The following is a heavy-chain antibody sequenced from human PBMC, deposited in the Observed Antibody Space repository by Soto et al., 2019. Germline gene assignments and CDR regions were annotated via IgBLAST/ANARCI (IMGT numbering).Heavy chain of an antibody. CDR3: ARVEHLPTQGFDP. J-gene: IGHJ5*02. CDR1: GFIFSSYS. Sequence: EVQLVESGGGLVQPGGSLRLSCAASGFIFSSYSMNWVRQAPGKGLEWVSYISSSSNTIYYADSVKGRFTISRDNAKNSLYLQMNRLSAEDTAVYYCARVEHLPTQGFDPWGQGTLVTVSS. V-gene: IGHV3-48*01. CDR2: ISSSSNTI.